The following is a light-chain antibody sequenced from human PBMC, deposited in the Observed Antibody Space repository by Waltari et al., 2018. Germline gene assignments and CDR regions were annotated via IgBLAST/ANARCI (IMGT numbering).Light chain of an antibody. Sequence: QSALTQPASVSGSPGQSITISCTATSRDFGSNKYVSRYQHHPGKAPKVVIYDVTERPSGVSNRFSGSKSGSTASLTISGLQTEDEADYYCSSRTNSITWVFGGGTKVTVL. CDR2: DVT. CDR3: SSRTNSITWV. V-gene: IGLV2-14*03. CDR1: SRDFGSNKY. J-gene: IGLJ3*02.